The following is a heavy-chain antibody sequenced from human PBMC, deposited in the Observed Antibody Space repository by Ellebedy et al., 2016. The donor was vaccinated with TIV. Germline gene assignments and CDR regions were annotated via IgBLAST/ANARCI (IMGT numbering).Heavy chain of an antibody. CDR3: ASPSYCSGDTCTSLFDY. V-gene: IGHV3-9*01. J-gene: IGHJ4*02. CDR2: ISWNSGSI. CDR1: GFTFDDYA. Sequence: GGSLRLXXAASGFTFDDYAMHWVRQAPGRGLEWVSGISWNSGSIGYADSVKGRFTISRDNAKNSLYLQMNSLRVEDTAAYYCASPSYCSGDTCTSLFDYWGQGTLVTVSP. D-gene: IGHD2-15*01.